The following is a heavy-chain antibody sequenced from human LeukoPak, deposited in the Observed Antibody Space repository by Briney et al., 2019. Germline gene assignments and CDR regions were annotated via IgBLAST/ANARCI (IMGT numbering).Heavy chain of an antibody. V-gene: IGHV1-8*01. CDR2: MNPNSGNT. CDR1: GYTFTSYD. Sequence: ASVKVSCKASGYTFTSYDINWVRQATGQGLEWMGWMNPNSGNTGYAQKFQGRVTMTRNTSISTAYMELSSLRSEDTAVYYCARRGGSYYYYYYMDVWGKGTTVTISS. D-gene: IGHD2-15*01. CDR3: ARRGGSYYYYYYMDV. J-gene: IGHJ6*03.